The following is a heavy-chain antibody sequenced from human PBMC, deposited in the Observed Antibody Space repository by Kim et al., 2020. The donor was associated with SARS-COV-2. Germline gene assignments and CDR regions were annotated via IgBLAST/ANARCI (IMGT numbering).Heavy chain of an antibody. Sequence: SETLSLTCAVYGGSFSGYYWSWIRQPPGKGLEWIGEINHSGSTNYNPSLKSRVTISVDTSKNQFSLKLSSVTAADTAVYYCARGTALAYYGSGSFDYWGQGTLVTVSS. V-gene: IGHV4-34*01. J-gene: IGHJ4*02. CDR3: ARGTALAYYGSGSFDY. CDR2: INHSGST. CDR1: GGSFSGYY. D-gene: IGHD3-10*01.